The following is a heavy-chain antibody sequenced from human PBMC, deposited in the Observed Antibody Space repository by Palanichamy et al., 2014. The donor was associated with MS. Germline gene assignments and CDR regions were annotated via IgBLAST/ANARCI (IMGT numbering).Heavy chain of an antibody. CDR3: AKDSRTRRLVMVASTTLDS. V-gene: IGHV3-30*18. CDR2: ISYDGSNK. D-gene: IGHD2-15*01. Sequence: QVHLVESGGAVVQPGGSLTLSCIASGITFNMYGLHWLRQAPGKGPEWLAVISYDGSNKKYADSVQGRFIVSRDDSRNTLFLELSSLRVDDTAIYYCAKDSRTRRLVMVASTTLDSWGLGTVVTVSS. CDR1: GITFNMYG. J-gene: IGHJ4*02.